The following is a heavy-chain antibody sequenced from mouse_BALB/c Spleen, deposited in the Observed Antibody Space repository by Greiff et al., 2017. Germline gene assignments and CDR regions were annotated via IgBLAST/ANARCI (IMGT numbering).Heavy chain of an antibody. V-gene: IGHV5-4*02. CDR2: ISDGGSYT. CDR1: GFTFSDYY. D-gene: IGHD2-10*02. J-gene: IGHJ4*01. CDR3: ARGAYGNYYYAMDY. Sequence: EVKLMESGGGLVKPGGSLKLSCAASGFTFSDYYMYWVRQTPEKRLEWVATISDGGSYTYYPDSVKGRFTISRDNAKNNLYLQMSSLKSEDTAMYYCARGAYGNYYYAMDYWGQGTSVTVSS.